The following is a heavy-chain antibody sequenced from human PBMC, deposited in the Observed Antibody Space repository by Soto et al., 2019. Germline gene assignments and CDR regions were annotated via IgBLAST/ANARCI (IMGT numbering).Heavy chain of an antibody. J-gene: IGHJ4*02. CDR1: GYTFTSYY. D-gene: IGHD1-26*01. Sequence: ASLKVSCKASGYTFTSYYMHWVRQAPGQGLEWMGIINPSGGSTSYAQKFQGRVTMTRDTSTSTVYMELSSLRSEDTAVYYCARCPMYSDTQGKPFDYWGQGTLVTVSS. V-gene: IGHV1-46*01. CDR2: INPSGGST. CDR3: ARCPMYSDTQGKPFDY.